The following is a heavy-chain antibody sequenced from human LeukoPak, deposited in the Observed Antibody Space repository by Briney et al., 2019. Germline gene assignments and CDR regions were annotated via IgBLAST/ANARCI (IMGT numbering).Heavy chain of an antibody. Sequence: SETLSLTCAVYGGSFSGYYWSWIRQPPGKGLGWVGEINHSGSTNYNPSLKSRVTISVDTSKNQFSLKLSSVTAADTAVYYCARAGYRGGFYYYYYMDVWGKGTTVTVSS. V-gene: IGHV4-34*01. J-gene: IGHJ6*03. CDR1: GGSFSGYY. D-gene: IGHD5-18*01. CDR2: INHSGST. CDR3: ARAGYRGGFYYYYYMDV.